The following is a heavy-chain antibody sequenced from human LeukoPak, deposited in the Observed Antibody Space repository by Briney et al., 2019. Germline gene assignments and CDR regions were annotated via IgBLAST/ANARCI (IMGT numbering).Heavy chain of an antibody. D-gene: IGHD3-3*01. J-gene: IGHJ6*03. CDR2: INPNSGGT. CDR3: ARDSSEVSIFGVVLYYYYYMDV. V-gene: IGHV1-2*02. Sequence: ASVKVSCKASGYTFTGYYMHWVRQAPGQGLEWMGWINPNSGGTNYAQKFQGSVTMTRDTSISTAYMELSRLRSDDTAVYYCARDSSEVSIFGVVLYYYYYMDVWGKGTTVTVSS. CDR1: GYTFTGYY.